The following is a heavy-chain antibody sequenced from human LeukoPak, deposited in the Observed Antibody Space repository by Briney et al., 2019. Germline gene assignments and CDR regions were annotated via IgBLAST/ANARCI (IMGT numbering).Heavy chain of an antibody. V-gene: IGHV3-21*01. CDR2: ISSSSRDI. Sequence: GGSLRLSCAASGFTFTSYAMNWVRQAPGKGLEWVSSISSSSRDINYADSVKGRFTISRDNAWNSLYLQMNSLRVEDTAVYYCARGDQRLPRSTPDCWGQGTLVTVSS. D-gene: IGHD2-21*02. CDR3: ARGDQRLPRSTPDC. CDR1: GFTFTSYA. J-gene: IGHJ4*02.